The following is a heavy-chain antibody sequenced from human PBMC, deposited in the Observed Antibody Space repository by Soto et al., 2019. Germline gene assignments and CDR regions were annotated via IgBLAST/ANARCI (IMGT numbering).Heavy chain of an antibody. J-gene: IGHJ4*02. CDR3: ARASPDSSGYMDY. CDR2: IYHSGST. CDR1: GGSISSGGYS. D-gene: IGHD3-22*01. Sequence: SETLSLTCAVSGGSISSGGYSWSWIRQPPGKGLEWIGYIYHSGSTYYNPSLKSRVTISVDRSKNQFSLKLSSVTAADTAVYYCARASPDSSGYMDYWGQGTLVTVSS. V-gene: IGHV4-30-2*01.